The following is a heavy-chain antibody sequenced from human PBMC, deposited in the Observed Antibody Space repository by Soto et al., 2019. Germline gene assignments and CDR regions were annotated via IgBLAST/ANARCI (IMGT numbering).Heavy chain of an antibody. CDR1: GFTFNTYS. J-gene: IGHJ5*02. V-gene: IGHV3-21*01. CDR2: IGSSNTYI. CDR3: ARDRNNVVELPSNWFDP. D-gene: IGHD1-1*01. Sequence: PGGSLRLSCAASGFTFNTYSMNWVRQAPGKGLEWVSSIGSSNTYIYYSDSVNGRFTISRDDAKNSLYLQMNSLRAEDTAVYYCARDRNNVVELPSNWFDPWGHGTLVTVSS.